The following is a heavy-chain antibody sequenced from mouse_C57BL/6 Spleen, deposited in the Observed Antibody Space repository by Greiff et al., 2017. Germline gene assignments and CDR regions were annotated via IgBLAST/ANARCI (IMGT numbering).Heavy chain of an antibody. V-gene: IGHV1-64*01. CDR2: IHPNSGST. Sequence: QVQLQQPGAELVKPGASVKLSCKASGYTFTSYWMHWVKQRPGQGLEWIGMIHPNSGSTNYNEKFKSKATLTVDKSSSTAYMQLSSLTSEDSAVYYCAYYDDDVGYAMDYWGQGTSVTVSS. J-gene: IGHJ4*01. CDR3: AYYDDDVGYAMDY. D-gene: IGHD2-4*01. CDR1: GYTFTSYW.